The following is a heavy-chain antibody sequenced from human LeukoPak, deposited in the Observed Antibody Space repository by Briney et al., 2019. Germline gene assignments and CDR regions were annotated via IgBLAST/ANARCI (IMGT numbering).Heavy chain of an antibody. V-gene: IGHV3-66*03. CDR2: FYRNGVI. Sequence: GGSLRLSCAASGFTVRSNYITWVRQAPGEGLEWVSVFYRNGVIQYADSVKGRFTISRDISKNTIFLQMNSLRAEDTAVYYCAKEYVSSSWYLYYYGMDVWGQGPTVTVSS. D-gene: IGHD6-13*01. CDR1: GFTVRSNY. J-gene: IGHJ6*02. CDR3: AKEYVSSSWYLYYYGMDV.